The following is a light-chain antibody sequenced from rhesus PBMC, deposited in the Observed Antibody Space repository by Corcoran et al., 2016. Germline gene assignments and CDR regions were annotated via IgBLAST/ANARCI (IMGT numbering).Light chain of an antibody. CDR3: QQYYSTPLT. CDR1: QTLLYSSNNKNY. CDR2: WAS. Sequence: DIVMTQSPDSLAVSLGERVTINCKSSQTLLYSSNNKNYLAWYQQKPGQDPKLLIYWASTRESGVPNRCSGTGSGTDFTLTISGLPAEDVAVYYCQQYYSTPLTFGQGTKVEIK. J-gene: IGKJ1*01. V-gene: IGKV4-1*01.